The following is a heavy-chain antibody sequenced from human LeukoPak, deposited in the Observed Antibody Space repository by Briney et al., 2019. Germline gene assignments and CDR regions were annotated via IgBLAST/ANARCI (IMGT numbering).Heavy chain of an antibody. Sequence: GASVKVSCKASGYTFTGYYMHWVRQVPGQGLEWMGRINPNSGGTNYAQKFQGRVTMTRDTSISTAYMELSRLGSDDTAVYYCARYSGSYSGFDYWGQGTLVTVSS. CDR1: GYTFTGYY. V-gene: IGHV1-2*06. CDR2: INPNSGGT. D-gene: IGHD1-26*01. CDR3: ARYSGSYSGFDY. J-gene: IGHJ4*02.